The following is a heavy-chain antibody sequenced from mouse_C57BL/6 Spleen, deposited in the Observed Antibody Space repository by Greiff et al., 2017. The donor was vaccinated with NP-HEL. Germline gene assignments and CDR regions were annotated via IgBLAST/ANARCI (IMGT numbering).Heavy chain of an antibody. CDR3: ARSRLTGPYFDY. Sequence: VHLVESGAELVRPGASVKLSCKASGYTFTDYYINWVKQRPGQGLEWIARIYPGSGNTYYNEKFKGKATLTAEKSSSTAYMQLSSLTSEDSAVYFCARSRLTGPYFDYWGQGTTLTVSS. V-gene: IGHV1-76*01. D-gene: IGHD4-1*01. CDR2: IYPGSGNT. J-gene: IGHJ2*01. CDR1: GYTFTDYY.